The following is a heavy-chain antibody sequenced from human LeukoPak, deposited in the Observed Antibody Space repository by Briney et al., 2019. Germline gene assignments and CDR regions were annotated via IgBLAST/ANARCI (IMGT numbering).Heavy chain of an antibody. CDR2: INHSGST. Sequence: SETLCLTCAVYGGSFSGFYWSRIRQPPGKVLEWIGEINHSGSTNYNPSLKSRVTISVDTSKNQFSLKLSSVTAADTAVYYCARRRGVVTPMYDDYWGQGTLATVSS. J-gene: IGHJ4*02. V-gene: IGHV4-34*01. CDR3: ARRRGVVTPMYDDY. D-gene: IGHD4-23*01. CDR1: GGSFSGFY.